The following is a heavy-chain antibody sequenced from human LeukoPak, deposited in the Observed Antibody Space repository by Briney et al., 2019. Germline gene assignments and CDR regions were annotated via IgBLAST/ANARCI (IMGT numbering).Heavy chain of an antibody. CDR1: GFSVSSGYY. Sequence: PSETLSLTCTVSGFSVSSGYYWGWIRQPPGKDLQWIGSIYHSGSTYYNPSLKSRATISVDRSKNQFSLKLSSVTAADTAVYYCASFEEATNAFDIWGQGTVVTVSS. V-gene: IGHV4-38-2*02. D-gene: IGHD1-1*01. CDR3: ASFEEATNAFDI. J-gene: IGHJ3*02. CDR2: IYHSGST.